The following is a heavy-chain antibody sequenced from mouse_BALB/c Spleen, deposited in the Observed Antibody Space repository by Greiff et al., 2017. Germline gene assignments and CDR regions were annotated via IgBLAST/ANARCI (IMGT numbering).Heavy chain of an antibody. CDR2: ISSGGSYT. CDR3: ARESPDYFDV. V-gene: IGHV5-9-4*01. Sequence: EVQRVESGGGLVKPGGSLKLSCAASGFTFSSYAMSWVRQSPEKRLEWVAEISSGGSYTYYPDTVTGRFTISRDNAKNTLYLEMSSLRSEDTAMYYCARESPDYFDVWGAGTTVTVSS. J-gene: IGHJ1*01. CDR1: GFTFSSYA.